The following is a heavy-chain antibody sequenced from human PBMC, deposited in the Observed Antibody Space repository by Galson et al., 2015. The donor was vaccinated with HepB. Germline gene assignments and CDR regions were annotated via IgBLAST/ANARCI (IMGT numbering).Heavy chain of an antibody. J-gene: IGHJ6*02. D-gene: IGHD7-27*01. V-gene: IGHV3-30*18. CDR3: AKDLPTGGYAMDV. Sequence: SLRLSCAASGFTITNYGMHWVRQTPGKGLEWMAVISSDGRNKYYADSVKGRFTISRDNSKNTLYLQMNSLRTDDTAVYYCAKDLPTGGYAMDVWGQGTTVTVSS. CDR2: ISSDGRNK. CDR1: GFTITNYG.